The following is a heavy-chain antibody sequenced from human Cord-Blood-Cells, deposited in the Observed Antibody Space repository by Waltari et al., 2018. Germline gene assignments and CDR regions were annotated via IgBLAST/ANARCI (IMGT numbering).Heavy chain of an antibody. CDR2: IYSGGST. D-gene: IGHD6-13*01. CDR3: ARETSLYSSSWFDY. Sequence: EVQLVESGGGLIQPGGSLRLSCAAPGFTVSSNYMSWVRQAPGKGLEWVSVIYSGGSTYYADSVKGRFTISRDNSKNTLYLQMNSLRAEDTAVYYCARETSLYSSSWFDYWGQGTLVTVSS. CDR1: GFTVSSNY. V-gene: IGHV3-53*01. J-gene: IGHJ4*02.